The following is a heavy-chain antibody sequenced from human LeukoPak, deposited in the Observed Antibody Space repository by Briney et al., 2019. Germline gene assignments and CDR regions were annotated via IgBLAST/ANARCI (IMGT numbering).Heavy chain of an antibody. CDR2: INYSGST. V-gene: IGHV4-31*11. J-gene: IGHJ4*02. Sequence: SETLSLTCAVSGGSISSGGYRWTWIRQYPGKGLEWIGYINYSGSTYYNPSLKSRVTISVDTSKNQFSLKLSSVTAADTAVYYCAREASGYPVSYFDYWGQGTLVTVSS. D-gene: IGHD5-12*01. CDR1: GGSISSGGYR. CDR3: AREASGYPVSYFDY.